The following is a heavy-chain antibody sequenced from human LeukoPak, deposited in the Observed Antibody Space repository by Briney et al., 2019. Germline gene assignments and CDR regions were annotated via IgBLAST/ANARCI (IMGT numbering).Heavy chain of an antibody. Sequence: GGSLRLSCAASGFTVSSNYMSWVRQAPGKGLEWVSVIYSGGSTYYADSVKGRFTISRDNSKNTLYLQMNSLRAEDTAVDYCARTYTYGYPPDYWGQGTLVTVSS. CDR2: IYSGGST. J-gene: IGHJ4*02. V-gene: IGHV3-53*01. D-gene: IGHD5-18*01. CDR1: GFTVSSNY. CDR3: ARTYTYGYPPDY.